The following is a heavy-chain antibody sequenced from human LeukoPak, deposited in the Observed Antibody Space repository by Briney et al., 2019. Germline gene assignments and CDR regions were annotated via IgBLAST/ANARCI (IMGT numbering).Heavy chain of an antibody. CDR1: GGSIHSY. J-gene: IGHJ5*02. CDR3: ARDSGTTGEVKFDP. Sequence: SSETLSLTCTVSGGSIHSYWSWIRQPAGKGLEWIGRISGSGTITYNPALQSRLTVSIDTSKNQFSLKLMSVTAADTAVYYCARDSGTTGEVKFDPWGQGTLVTVSS. D-gene: IGHD3-10*01. CDR2: ISGSGTI. V-gene: IGHV4-4*07.